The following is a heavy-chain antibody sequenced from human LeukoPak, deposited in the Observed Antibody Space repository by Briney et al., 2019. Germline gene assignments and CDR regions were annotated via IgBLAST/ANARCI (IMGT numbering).Heavy chain of an antibody. CDR2: FDPEDDET. J-gene: IGHJ4*02. CDR1: GYILIELS. CDR3: ARDRKHSGYDN. Sequence: ASVKVSCKVSGYILIELSMHWVRQAPGKGLEWMGGFDPEDDETIYAQKFQGRVTITADESTSTAYMELSSLRSEDTAVYYCARDRKHSGYDNWGQGTLVTVSS. V-gene: IGHV1-24*01. D-gene: IGHD5-12*01.